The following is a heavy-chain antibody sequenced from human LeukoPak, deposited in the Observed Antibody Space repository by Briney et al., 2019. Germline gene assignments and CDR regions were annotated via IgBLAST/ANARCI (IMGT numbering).Heavy chain of an antibody. CDR2: ISYDGSNK. CDR3: ASDAVLRYVDRSQAVGDSDY. V-gene: IGHV3-30-3*01. CDR1: GFTFSSYA. Sequence: GGSLRLSCAASGFTFSSYAMHWVRQAPGKGLEWVAVISYDGSNKYYADSVKGRFTISRDNSKNTLYLQMNSLRAEDTAVYYCASDAVLRYVDRSQAVGDSDYWGHGSLVT. D-gene: IGHD3-9*01. J-gene: IGHJ4*01.